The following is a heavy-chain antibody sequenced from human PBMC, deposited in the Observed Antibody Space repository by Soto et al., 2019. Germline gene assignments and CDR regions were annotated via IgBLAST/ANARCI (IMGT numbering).Heavy chain of an antibody. D-gene: IGHD2-15*01. V-gene: IGHV3-7*01. CDR3: ARARWELLNNGLDI. CDR1: GFIFSDYW. Sequence: GGSLRLSCARSGFIFSDYWMSWVRQAPGKGLEWVANIKHDGSEKEYVDSLKGRVTISRDNAKNSLFLQLNFLRAEDTAVYYCARARWELLNNGLDIWRQGTMFTVSS. CDR2: IKHDGSEK. J-gene: IGHJ3*02.